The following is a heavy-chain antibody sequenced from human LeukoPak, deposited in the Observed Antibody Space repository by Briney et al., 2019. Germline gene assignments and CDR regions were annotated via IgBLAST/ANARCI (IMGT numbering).Heavy chain of an antibody. CDR1: GGSISSYY. Sequence: SETLSHTCTVSGGSISSYYWSWIRQPAGKGLEWIGRIHSSGSTNYNPSLKSRVTMSLDASKNQFSLRLTSVTAADSAVYFCARNLGSNWFDPWGQGTLVTVSS. D-gene: IGHD1-26*01. CDR3: ARNLGSNWFDP. V-gene: IGHV4-4*07. CDR2: IHSSGST. J-gene: IGHJ5*02.